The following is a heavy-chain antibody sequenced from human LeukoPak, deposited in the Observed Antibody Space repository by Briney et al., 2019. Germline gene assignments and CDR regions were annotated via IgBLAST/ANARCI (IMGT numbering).Heavy chain of an antibody. J-gene: IGHJ4*02. CDR3: AKVYSSSSPGDY. CDR2: ILYDGSNK. V-gene: IGHV3-30*18. Sequence: GGSLRLSCAASGFTFSRYGMHWVRQAPGKGLEGVAVILYDGSNKYYAGSVKGRFTISRDNSKNTLYLQMNSLRAEDTAVYYCAKVYSSSSPGDYWGQGTLVTVSP. CDR1: GFTFSRYG. D-gene: IGHD6-13*01.